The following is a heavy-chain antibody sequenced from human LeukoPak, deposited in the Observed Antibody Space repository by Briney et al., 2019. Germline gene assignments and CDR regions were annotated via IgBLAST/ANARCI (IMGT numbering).Heavy chain of an antibody. V-gene: IGHV3-43*02. Sequence: GGSLRLSCAASGFTFDDYAMHWVRQAPGKGLEWVSLISGDGGSTYYADSVKGRFTISRDNSKSSLYLQMNSLRTEDTALYYCAKDLSKSRRGYSYAPFDYWGQGTLVTVSS. CDR3: AKDLSKSRRGYSYAPFDY. CDR1: GFTFDDYA. D-gene: IGHD5-18*01. J-gene: IGHJ4*02. CDR2: ISGDGGST.